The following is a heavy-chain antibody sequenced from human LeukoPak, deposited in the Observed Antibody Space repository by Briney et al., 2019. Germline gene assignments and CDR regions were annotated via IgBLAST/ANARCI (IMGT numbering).Heavy chain of an antibody. CDR1: GDALTTYG. CDR3: ARDRAVVAAPTPFDY. J-gene: IGHJ4*02. Sequence: ASVKVSCKASGDALTTYGISWVRQAPGQGLEWMGWISGSNGNTKYAQKFQGRVTMTIDTSTSTAYMELRSLRSDDTAVYYCARDRAVVAAPTPFDYWGQGTRVTVSS. D-gene: IGHD2-2*01. V-gene: IGHV1-18*01. CDR2: ISGSNGNT.